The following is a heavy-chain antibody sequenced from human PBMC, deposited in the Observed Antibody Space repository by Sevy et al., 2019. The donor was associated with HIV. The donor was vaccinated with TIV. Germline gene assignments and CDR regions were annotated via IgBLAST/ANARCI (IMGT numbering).Heavy chain of an antibody. CDR2: IRGSGGST. CDR3: AKPLVRVIYGDSICVDY. J-gene: IGHJ4*02. Sequence: GGSLRLSCAASGFTFSNYGMSWVRQAPGKGLEWASAIRGSGGSTFYADSVKGRFTISRDNSKDTLYLQMNSLRAEDTAVYYCAKPLVRVIYGDSICVDYWGQGTLVTVSS. V-gene: IGHV3-23*01. D-gene: IGHD4-17*01. CDR1: GFTFSNYG.